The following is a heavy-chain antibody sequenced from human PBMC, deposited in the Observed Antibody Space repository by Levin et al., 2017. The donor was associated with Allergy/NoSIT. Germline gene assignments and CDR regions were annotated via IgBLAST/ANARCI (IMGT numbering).Heavy chain of an antibody. CDR3: ASWRAAAGTFYYYYYGMDV. CDR1: GFTFSSYE. CDR2: ISSSGSTI. Sequence: PGGSLRLSCAASGFTFSSYEMNWVRQAPGKGLEWVSYISSSGSTIYYADSVKGRFTISRDNAKNSLYLQMNSLRAEDTAVYYCASWRAAAGTFYYYYYGMDVWGQGTTVTVSS. D-gene: IGHD6-13*01. V-gene: IGHV3-48*03. J-gene: IGHJ6*02.